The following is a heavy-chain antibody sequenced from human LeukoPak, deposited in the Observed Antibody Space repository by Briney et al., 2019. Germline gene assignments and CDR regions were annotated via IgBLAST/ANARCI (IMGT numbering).Heavy chain of an antibody. CDR3: ARDLRGIRDY. Sequence: GGSLRRSCAGSGFTFSTYWMHWVRQAPGMGLVWVSRINPDGSTTDYADSVKGRFTISRDNAKNTLYLQMNSLRAEDTAVYYCARDLRGIRDYWVQGTLVTVSS. J-gene: IGHJ4*02. CDR1: GFTFSTYW. D-gene: IGHD2-15*01. V-gene: IGHV3-74*01. CDR2: INPDGSTT.